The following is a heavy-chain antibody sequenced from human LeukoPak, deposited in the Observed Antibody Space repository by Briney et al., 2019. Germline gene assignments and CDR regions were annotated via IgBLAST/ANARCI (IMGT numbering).Heavy chain of an antibody. J-gene: IGHJ6*03. V-gene: IGHV4-38-2*02. CDR1: GYSISSGYY. CDR3: ARADYSSTWSHDYYYMDV. CDR2: IYHSGST. Sequence: PSETLSLTCTVSGYSISSGYYWGWIRQPPGKGLEWIGSIYHSGSTYYNPSLKSRVTISVDTSKDQFSLKLSSVTAADTAVYYCARADYSSTWSHDYYYMDVWGKGTTVTVSS. D-gene: IGHD6-13*01.